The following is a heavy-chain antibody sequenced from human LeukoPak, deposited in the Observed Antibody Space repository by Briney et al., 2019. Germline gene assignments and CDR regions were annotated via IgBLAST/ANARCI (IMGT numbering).Heavy chain of an antibody. D-gene: IGHD1-1*01. CDR1: GGSISTYY. CDR3: ARVSWSPGTSYYYMDV. V-gene: IGHV4-59*01. Sequence: SETLSLTCTVSGGSISTYYWSWIRQPPGKGLEWIGYIYYSGSTNYNPSLKSRVTISVDTSKNQFSLKLSSVTAADTAVYYCARVSWSPGTSYYYMDVWGKGTTVTVSS. CDR2: IYYSGST. J-gene: IGHJ6*03.